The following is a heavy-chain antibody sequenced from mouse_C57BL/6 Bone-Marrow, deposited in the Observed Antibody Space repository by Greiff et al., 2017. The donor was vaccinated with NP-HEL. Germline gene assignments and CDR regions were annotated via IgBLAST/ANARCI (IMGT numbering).Heavy chain of an antibody. J-gene: IGHJ4*01. V-gene: IGHV1-64*01. CDR1: GYTFTSYC. CDR3: HYSDRSYCNMDY. Sequence: QVQLQQSGAELVKPGASVKLSCKASGYTFTSYCMHWVKQRPGQGLEWIGVIHPNSGSTNYNEKFKSKATLTVDKSSSTAYMELSSLTSEDSAVFSCHYSDRSYCNMDYWGQGTSVTVSS. D-gene: IGHD2-12*01. CDR2: IHPNSGST.